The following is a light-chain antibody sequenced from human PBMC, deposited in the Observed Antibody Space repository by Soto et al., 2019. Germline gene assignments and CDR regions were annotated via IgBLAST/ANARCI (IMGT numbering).Light chain of an antibody. CDR2: EVS. J-gene: IGLJ1*01. Sequence: QSVLTQPASVSGSPGQSITISCTGTSSDVGGYNYVSWYQQQSGKAPKLMIHEVSNRPSGVSSRFSGSKSGNTASLTISGLQAEDEAAYYCSSYTSSRAYVFGIGTKLTVL. CDR1: SSDVGGYNY. V-gene: IGLV2-14*01. CDR3: SSYTSSRAYV.